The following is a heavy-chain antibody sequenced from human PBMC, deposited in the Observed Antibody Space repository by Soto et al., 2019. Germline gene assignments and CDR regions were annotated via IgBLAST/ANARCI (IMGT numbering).Heavy chain of an antibody. Sequence: SETLSLTCAVSGGSIGSGGFSWSWIGQPPGEGLECIGYIYHTGSTYYNPSLKSRVTISVDRSKNQFSLRLSSVTAADTAIYYCARATFVRKGYYDASDYYFFDYWGQGTLVTVSS. CDR1: GGSIGSGGFS. D-gene: IGHD3-22*01. V-gene: IGHV4-30-2*01. J-gene: IGHJ4*02. CDR2: IYHTGST. CDR3: ARATFVRKGYYDASDYYFFDY.